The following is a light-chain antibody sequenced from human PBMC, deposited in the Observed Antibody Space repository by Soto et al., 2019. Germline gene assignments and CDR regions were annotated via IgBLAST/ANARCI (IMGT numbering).Light chain of an antibody. CDR2: EGS. J-gene: IGLJ2*01. CDR3: CSYAGSTTWV. Sequence: QSVLTQPASVSGSPGQSITISCTGTSSDVGSYNLVSWYQQHPGKAPKFMIYEGSKRPSGVSNRFSGSKSGNTASLTISGLQAEDEADYYCCSYAGSTTWVFGGGTKLTVL. CDR1: SSDVGSYNL. V-gene: IGLV2-23*01.